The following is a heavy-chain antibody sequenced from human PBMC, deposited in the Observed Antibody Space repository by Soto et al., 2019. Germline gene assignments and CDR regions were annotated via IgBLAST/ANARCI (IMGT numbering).Heavy chain of an antibody. V-gene: IGHV1-46*01. J-gene: IGHJ4*02. Sequence: QVRLVQSGADVQRPGASLNISCQATGYQFTGSYLHWVRRAPGHGLRWMGMINPDTGSTTYAWTFQLRVRLTTDRSTDTVFLGLGSPRSDDAATDCWARRYCSWLRCYWDFDFGGQGTFVSVAT. CDR3: ARRYCSWLRCYWDFDF. CDR1: GYQFTGSY. D-gene: IGHD2-15*01. CDR2: INPDTGST.